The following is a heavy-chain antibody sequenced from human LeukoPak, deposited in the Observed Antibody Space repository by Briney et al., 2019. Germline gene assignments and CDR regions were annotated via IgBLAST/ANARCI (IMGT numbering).Heavy chain of an antibody. CDR2: IYTSGST. D-gene: IGHD3-16*01. CDR1: GGSISSGSYY. CDR3: ARRVLERKALKTHVTYYFDY. Sequence: SETLSLTCTVSGGSISSGSYYWSWIRQPAGKGLEWIGRIYTSGSTNYNPSLKSRVTISVDTSKNQFSLKLSSVTAADTAVYYCARRVLERKALKTHVTYYFDYWGQGTLVTVSS. V-gene: IGHV4-61*02. J-gene: IGHJ4*02.